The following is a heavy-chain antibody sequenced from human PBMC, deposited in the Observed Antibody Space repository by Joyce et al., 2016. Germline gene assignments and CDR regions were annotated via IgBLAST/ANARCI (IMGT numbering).Heavy chain of an antibody. V-gene: IGHV1-18*01. Sequence: QVQLVQSGAEVKKPGASVKVSCKSSGYTFTSYGINWGRQAPGQGLEWMGWISAHSGNTNYAKKLQGRVTMTTDTSTSTAFMELRSLRSDDTAIYYCARGYNNSPPSDWGQGTLVTVSS. D-gene: IGHD1-14*01. CDR2: ISAHSGNT. CDR1: GYTFTSYG. CDR3: ARGYNNSPPSD. J-gene: IGHJ4*02.